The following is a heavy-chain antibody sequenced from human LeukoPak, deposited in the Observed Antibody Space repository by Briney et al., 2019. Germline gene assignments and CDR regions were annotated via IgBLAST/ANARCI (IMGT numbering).Heavy chain of an antibody. CDR3: GRDPVWKYQRPGPEAFDL. D-gene: IGHD2-2*01. CDR1: GFTVSSNY. CDR2: VYRAGGT. Sequence: GGSLRLSCAPLGFTVSSNYMTCVPQSAGQGRGCVSVVYRAGGTYYADSVKGRFTISRDNSKNPVYLQINNLRVEDTAMYYCGRDPVWKYQRPGPEAFDLWGQGTMVAVS. J-gene: IGHJ3*01. V-gene: IGHV3-66*01.